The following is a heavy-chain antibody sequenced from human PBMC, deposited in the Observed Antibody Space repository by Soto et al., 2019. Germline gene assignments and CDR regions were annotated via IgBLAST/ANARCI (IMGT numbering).Heavy chain of an antibody. V-gene: IGHV3-23*01. J-gene: IGHJ4*02. D-gene: IGHD3-22*01. CDR2: ISYGGGST. CDR3: AKGESYYYDSSGYWNY. Sequence: GGSLGLSCAASGFTFSSYAMNWVRQAPGKGLEWVSGISYGGGSTNYADSVKGRFTISRDNSKNTLYLQMNSLRGEDTAIYYCAKGESYYYDSSGYWNYWGQGTLVTVSS. CDR1: GFTFSSYA.